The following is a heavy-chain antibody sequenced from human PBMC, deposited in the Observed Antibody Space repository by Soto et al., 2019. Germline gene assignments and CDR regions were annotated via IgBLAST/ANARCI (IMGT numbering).Heavy chain of an antibody. J-gene: IGHJ5*02. CDR3: AKDPTPPGTTWFDP. D-gene: IGHD1-1*01. V-gene: IGHV3-30*18. CDR1: GFTFSSYG. CDR2: ISYDGSNK. Sequence: GGSLRLSCAASGFTFSSYGMHWVRQAPGKGLEWVAVISYDGSNKYYADSVKGRFTISRDNSKNTLYLQMNSLRAEDTAVYYCAKDPTPPGTTWFDPWGQGTLVTVSS.